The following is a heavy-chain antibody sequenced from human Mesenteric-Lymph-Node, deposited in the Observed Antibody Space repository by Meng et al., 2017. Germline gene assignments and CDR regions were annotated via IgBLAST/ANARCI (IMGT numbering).Heavy chain of an antibody. Sequence: QVQLQEPGPGLVKPSDTLSLTCAVSGYSISSSNWWGWIRQPPGKGLEWIGYIYYSGSTYYNPSLKSRVIISVGTSKNQFSLRLNSVTAADTAVYYCASLYGDSSVWYLDLWGRGTLVTVSS. D-gene: IGHD4-17*01. CDR3: ASLYGDSSVWYLDL. V-gene: IGHV4-28*01. J-gene: IGHJ2*01. CDR1: GYSISSSNW. CDR2: IYYSGST.